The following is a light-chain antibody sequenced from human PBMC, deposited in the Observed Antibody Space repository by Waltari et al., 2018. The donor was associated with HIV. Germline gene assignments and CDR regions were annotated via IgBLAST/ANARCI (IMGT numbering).Light chain of an antibody. CDR3: CSNTTIYFGVL. J-gene: IGLJ2*01. Sequence: QSALTPPASVSGPPGQSITISCTGTSDDIGGSNLVSWYQHHPGKAPRPLIFDVAKRPSGICARFSGANSGDTASLTITGLRTEDEADYFCCSNTTIYFGVLFGGGTTLTVL. CDR2: DVA. CDR1: SDDIGGSNL. V-gene: IGLV2-23*02.